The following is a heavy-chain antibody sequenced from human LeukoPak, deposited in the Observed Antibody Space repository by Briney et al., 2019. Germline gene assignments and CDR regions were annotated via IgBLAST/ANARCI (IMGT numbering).Heavy chain of an antibody. D-gene: IGHD3-22*01. J-gene: IGHJ4*02. CDR1: GFTFSSCA. CDR2: ISGSGDNT. Sequence: GGSLRLSCAASGFTFSSCAMSWVRQAPGKGLEWVTGISGSGDNTYYADSVKGRFTISSDNSKNTLYVQVNSLGTEDTAAYYCAKGSYYDSSGSFYFDYWGQGTLVTVSS. CDR3: AKGSYYDSSGSFYFDY. V-gene: IGHV3-23*01.